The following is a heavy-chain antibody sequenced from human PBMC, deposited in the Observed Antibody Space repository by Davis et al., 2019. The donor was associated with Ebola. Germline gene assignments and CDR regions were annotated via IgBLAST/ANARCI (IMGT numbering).Heavy chain of an antibody. CDR3: ARIIVVVVAGEYYFDY. Sequence: GGSLRLSCAASGFTFSSYAMSWVRQAPGKGLEWLAHIKEDGSEKYYVDSVKGRFTISRDNAKNSLYLQMNSLRAEDTAVYYCARIIVVVVAGEYYFDYWGQGTLVTVSS. CDR2: IKEDGSEK. V-gene: IGHV3-7*01. J-gene: IGHJ4*02. D-gene: IGHD2-15*01. CDR1: GFTFSSYA.